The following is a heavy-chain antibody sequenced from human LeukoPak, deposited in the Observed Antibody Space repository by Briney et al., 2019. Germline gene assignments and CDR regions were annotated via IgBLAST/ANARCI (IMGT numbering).Heavy chain of an antibody. V-gene: IGHV4-61*02. Sequence: SQTLSLTCTVSGGSISSGSYYWSWIRQPAGKGLEWIGRIYTSGSTNYNPSLKSRVTISVDTSKNQFSLKLSSVTAADTAVYYCARDSSGHSSTGCYDVWWQGTMVTVSS. J-gene: IGHJ3*01. D-gene: IGHD2-2*01. CDR1: GGSISSGSYY. CDR3: ARDSSGHSSTGCYDV. CDR2: IYTSGST.